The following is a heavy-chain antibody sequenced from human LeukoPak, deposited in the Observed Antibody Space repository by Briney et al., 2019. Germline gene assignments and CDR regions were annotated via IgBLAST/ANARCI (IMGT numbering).Heavy chain of an antibody. Sequence: ASVKVSCKASGYTFTTYTISWVRQAPGQGLEWMGWISTSNGNTNYAQKLQGRVTMTTDTSTSTAYMELRSLRSDDTAVYYCAREEGAPIAAANIWGLGTMVIVSS. CDR2: ISTSNGNT. J-gene: IGHJ3*02. CDR1: GYTFTTYT. D-gene: IGHD6-13*01. V-gene: IGHV1-18*01. CDR3: AREEGAPIAAANI.